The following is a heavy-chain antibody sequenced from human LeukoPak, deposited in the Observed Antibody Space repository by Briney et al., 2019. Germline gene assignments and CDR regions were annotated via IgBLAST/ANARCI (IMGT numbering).Heavy chain of an antibody. CDR1: GGSINSSSYY. CDR3: ARDLKSSSSASQGY. D-gene: IGHD6-6*01. V-gene: IGHV4-39*07. Sequence: SETLSLTCAVSGGSINSSSYYWGWIRQPPGKGLEWIGSIYYGGSTYYNPSLKSRVTISVDMSKNQFSLKLSSVTAADTAVYYCARDLKSSSSASQGYWGQGTLVTVSS. J-gene: IGHJ4*02. CDR2: IYYGGST.